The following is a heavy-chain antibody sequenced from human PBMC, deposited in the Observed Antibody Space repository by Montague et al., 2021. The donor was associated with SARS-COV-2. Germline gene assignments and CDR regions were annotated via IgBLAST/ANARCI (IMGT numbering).Heavy chain of an antibody. CDR1: GFTFSSYA. V-gene: IGHV3-30-3*01. Sequence: SLRLSCAASGFTFSSYAMPWVRQAPGKGLEWVAVISYDGSNKYYADSXXGRFTISRDNSKNTLYLQMNSLRAEDTAVYYCARAAQKQYVLLWFGELLHDAFDIWGQGTMVTVSS. CDR2: ISYDGSNK. D-gene: IGHD3-10*01. CDR3: ARAAQKQYVLLWFGELLHDAFDI. J-gene: IGHJ3*02.